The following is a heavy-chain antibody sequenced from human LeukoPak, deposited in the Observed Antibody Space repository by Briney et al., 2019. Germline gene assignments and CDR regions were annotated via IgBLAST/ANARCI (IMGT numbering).Heavy chain of an antibody. CDR2: INPNSGGT. D-gene: IGHD3-22*01. CDR3: ARDYYDSSGYYSCDY. J-gene: IGHJ4*02. V-gene: IGHV1-2*02. CDR1: GYTFTGYY. Sequence: ASVKVSCEASGYTFTGYYMHWVRQAPGQGLEWMGWINPNSGGTNYAQKFQGRVTMTRDTSISTAYMELSRLRSDDTAVYYCARDYYDSSGYYSCDYWGQGTLVTVSS.